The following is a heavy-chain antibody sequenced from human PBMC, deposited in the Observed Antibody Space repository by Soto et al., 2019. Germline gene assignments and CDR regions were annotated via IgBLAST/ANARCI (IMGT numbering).Heavy chain of an antibody. V-gene: IGHV1-3*01. J-gene: IGHJ6*02. Sequence: ASVKVSCKASGYTFTSYAMHWVRQAPGQGLEWMGWINAGNGNTKYSQKFQGRVTITRDTSASTAYMELSSLRSEDTAVYYCARDQRSGQWLDYYYYGMDVWGQGTTVTVSS. CDR3: ARDQRSGQWLDYYYYGMDV. CDR1: GYTFTSYA. D-gene: IGHD6-19*01. CDR2: INAGNGNT.